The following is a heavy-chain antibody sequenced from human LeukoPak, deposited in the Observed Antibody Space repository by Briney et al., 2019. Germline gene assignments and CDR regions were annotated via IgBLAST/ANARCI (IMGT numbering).Heavy chain of an antibody. Sequence: GGSLRLSCAASGFTFSTYGMNWVRQAPGKGLEWVSGISPSGGITYYTDSVKGRFTISRDNSKNTLYLQMNSLRAEDTTVYYCARHNISSSYDYWGQGTLVTVSS. J-gene: IGHJ4*02. D-gene: IGHD6-13*01. CDR3: ARHNISSSYDY. CDR2: ISPSGGIT. V-gene: IGHV3-23*01. CDR1: GFTFSTYG.